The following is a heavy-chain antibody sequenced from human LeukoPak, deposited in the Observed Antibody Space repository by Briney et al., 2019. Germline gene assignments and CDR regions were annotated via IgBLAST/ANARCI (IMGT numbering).Heavy chain of an antibody. CDR2: IWYDGSNK. CDR3: AKGVAGTPVN. D-gene: IGHD6-19*01. Sequence: QSGRSLRLSCAASGFTFSSYGMHWVRQAPGKGLEWVAVIWYDGSNKYYADSVKGRFTISRDNSKNTLYLQMNSLRAEDTAVYYCAKGVAGTPVNWGQGTLVTVPS. CDR1: GFTFSSYG. V-gene: IGHV3-33*06. J-gene: IGHJ4*02.